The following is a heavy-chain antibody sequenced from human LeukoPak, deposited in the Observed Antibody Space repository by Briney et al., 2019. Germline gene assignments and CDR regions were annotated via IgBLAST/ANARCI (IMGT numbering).Heavy chain of an antibody. CDR3: ARGCSSTSCYSTHIGYYYYMDV. CDR2: IIPIFGTA. Sequence: SVKVSCKASGGTFSSYAISWVRQAPGQGLEWMGGIIPIFGTANYAQKFQGRVTITTDESTSTAYMELSSLRSEDTAVYYCARGCSSTSCYSTHIGYYYYMDVWGKGTTVTVSS. CDR1: GGTFSSYA. V-gene: IGHV1-69*05. J-gene: IGHJ6*03. D-gene: IGHD2-2*01.